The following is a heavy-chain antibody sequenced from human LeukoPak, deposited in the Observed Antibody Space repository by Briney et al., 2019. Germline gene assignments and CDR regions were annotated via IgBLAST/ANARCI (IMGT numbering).Heavy chain of an antibody. CDR1: GGSISSGGYS. V-gene: IGHV4-30-2*01. CDR2: IYHSGST. Sequence: SETLSLTCAVSGGSISSGGYSWSWIRQPPGKGLEWIEYIYHSGSTYYNPSLKSRVTISVDRSKTQFSLKLSSVTAADTAVYYCARDSRDEFGQYGMDVWGQGTTVTVSS. CDR3: ARDSRDEFGQYGMDV. D-gene: IGHD5-24*01. J-gene: IGHJ6*02.